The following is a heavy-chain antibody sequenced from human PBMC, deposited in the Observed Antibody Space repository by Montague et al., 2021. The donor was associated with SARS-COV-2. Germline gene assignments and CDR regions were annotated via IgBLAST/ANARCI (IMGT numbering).Heavy chain of an antibody. J-gene: IGHJ4*02. CDR2: VDYSGNT. V-gene: IGHV4-39*01. CDR1: GVPISGSSDY. CDR3: ARREYSYGWGD. D-gene: IGHD5-18*01. Sequence: SETLSLTCTVTGVPISGSSDYWGWIRQSPGKGLEWIAIVDYSGNTYYSPSLKSRPTISVDTSKNQFSLKLNSVTAADTALYYCARREYSYGWGDWGQGTLVTVSS.